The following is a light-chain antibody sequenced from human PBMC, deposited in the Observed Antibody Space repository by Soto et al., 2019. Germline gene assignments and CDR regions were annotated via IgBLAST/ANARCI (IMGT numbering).Light chain of an antibody. V-gene: IGKV3-15*01. CDR1: QSVSSN. CDR2: GAS. J-gene: IGKJ1*01. Sequence: EIVMTQSPATLSVSPGERATLSCRASQSVSSNLAWYQQKPGQAPTLVIYGASTRATGIPARFSGSGSGTEFTLTISSLRSEDSAIYYCQQYFEWPPMTFGQGTKVDIK. CDR3: QQYFEWPPMT.